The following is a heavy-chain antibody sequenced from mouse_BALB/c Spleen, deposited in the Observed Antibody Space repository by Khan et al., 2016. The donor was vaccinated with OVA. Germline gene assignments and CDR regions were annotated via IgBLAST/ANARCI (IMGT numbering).Heavy chain of an antibody. CDR2: ISTGGHYT. CDR3: SRSLVDYYAMDY. D-gene: IGHD2-2*01. V-gene: IGHV5-9-3*01. Sequence: EVELVESGGGFVKPGGSLKLSCSASGFTFSSYAMSWVRQTPEKRLEWVATISTGGHYTFYADSVKGRFTISRDNAKNTLYLQMSSLRSEDTAMSYCSRSLVDYYAMDYWGQGTSVTVSS. CDR1: GFTFSSYA. J-gene: IGHJ4*01.